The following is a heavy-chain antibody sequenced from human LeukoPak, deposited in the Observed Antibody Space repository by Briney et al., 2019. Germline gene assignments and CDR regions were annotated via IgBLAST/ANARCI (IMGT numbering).Heavy chain of an antibody. CDR1: GGSISSGGYY. J-gene: IGHJ4*02. V-gene: IGHV4-31*03. Sequence: PSETLSLTCTVSGGSISSGGYYWSWIRQHPGKGLEWIGYIYYSGSTYYNPSLKSRVTISVDTSKNQFSLKLSSVTAADTAVYYCARVVATTRDFDYWGQGTLVTVSS. CDR3: ARVVATTRDFDY. D-gene: IGHD5-12*01. CDR2: IYYSGST.